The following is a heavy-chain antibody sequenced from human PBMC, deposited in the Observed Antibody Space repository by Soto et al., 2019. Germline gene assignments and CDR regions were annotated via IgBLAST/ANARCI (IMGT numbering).Heavy chain of an antibody. V-gene: IGHV1-69*13. J-gene: IGHJ4*02. Sequence: ASVKFSCKASGGTFSSYRINWVRQAPGQGLEWVGGIVPIRRTADYAQTFQGRVSITADESARTSYMELRSLRSQDTAVYYCARDGGELLFDYWGQGTLVTVSS. CDR2: IVPIRRTA. D-gene: IGHD1-26*01. CDR1: GGTFSSYR. CDR3: ARDGGELLFDY.